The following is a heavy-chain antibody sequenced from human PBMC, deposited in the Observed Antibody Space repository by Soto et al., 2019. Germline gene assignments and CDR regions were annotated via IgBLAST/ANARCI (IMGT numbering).Heavy chain of an antibody. V-gene: IGHV1-3*01. CDR3: ARDPGYSYGYN. D-gene: IGHD5-18*01. CDR2: INAGNGNT. Sequence: ASVKVSCKASGHTFTSYAMHWVRQAPGQRLEWMGWINAGNGNTKYSQKFQGRVTITRDTSASTGYMELSSLRSEDTAVYYCARDPGYSYGYNWGQGTLVTAPQ. CDR1: GHTFTSYA. J-gene: IGHJ4*02.